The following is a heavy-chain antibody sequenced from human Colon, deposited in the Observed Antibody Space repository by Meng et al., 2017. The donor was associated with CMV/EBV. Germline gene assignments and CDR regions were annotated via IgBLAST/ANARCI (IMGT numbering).Heavy chain of an antibody. Sequence: CKASGYTLTDYIIHWVRQAPGQGLEWMGRINPKSGDTRYAHNFQGRATLTRDTSITTAYMELTGLTSNDTAIYYCAKDWSGGSCFDYWGQGTLVTVSS. V-gene: IGHV1-2*06. CDR1: GYTLTDYI. D-gene: IGHD2-15*01. CDR3: AKDWSGGSCFDY. CDR2: INPKSGDT. J-gene: IGHJ4*02.